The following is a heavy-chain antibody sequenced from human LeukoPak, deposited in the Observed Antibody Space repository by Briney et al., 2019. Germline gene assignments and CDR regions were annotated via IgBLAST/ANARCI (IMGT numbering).Heavy chain of an antibody. CDR2: ISGSGGTT. V-gene: IGHV3-23*01. CDR1: GFTFSSCA. Sequence: GGSLRLSCAASGFTFSSCAMSWVRQAPGKGLEGVSSISGSGGTTYYADSVKGRFTISRDNSKNTLYLQMNSLRAEDTAVYYCAKGITMIVVVIRTGFDYWGQGTLVTVSS. J-gene: IGHJ4*02. D-gene: IGHD3-22*01. CDR3: AKGITMIVVVIRTGFDY.